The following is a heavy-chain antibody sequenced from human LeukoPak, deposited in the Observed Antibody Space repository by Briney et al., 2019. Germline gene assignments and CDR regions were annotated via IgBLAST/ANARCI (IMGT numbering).Heavy chain of an antibody. CDR2: IYSGGTT. V-gene: IGHV3-66*02. CDR1: GFIVSSNY. D-gene: IGHD1-7*01. CDR3: ARSLLTGTTPYYHYYMDV. Sequence: GGSLRLSCAASGFIVSSNYMYWVRQAPGKGLEWVSDIYSGGTTNYADSVKGRVTISRDNSKNTLYLQMNSLRAEDTAAYYCARSLLTGTTPYYHYYMDVWGKGTTVTVSS. J-gene: IGHJ6*03.